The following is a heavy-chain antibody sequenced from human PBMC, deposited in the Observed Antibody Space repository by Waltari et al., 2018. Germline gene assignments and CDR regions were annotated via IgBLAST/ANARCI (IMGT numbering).Heavy chain of an antibody. Sequence: QITLKESGPTLVKPTQTLTLTCTFSGFSLSTSGVGVGWIRQPPGKALEWLALISWNDDKRYSPSLKSRLTITKDTSKNQVVLTMTNMDPVDTATYYCAHREELELRKGGATFDYWGQGTLVTVSS. D-gene: IGHD1-7*01. J-gene: IGHJ4*02. CDR3: AHREELELRKGGATFDY. V-gene: IGHV2-5*01. CDR2: ISWNDDK. CDR1: GFSLSTSGVG.